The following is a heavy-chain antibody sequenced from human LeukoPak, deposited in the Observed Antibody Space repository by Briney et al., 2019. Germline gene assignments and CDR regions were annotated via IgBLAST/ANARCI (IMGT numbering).Heavy chain of an antibody. J-gene: IGHJ4*02. CDR1: GFTFSDYY. CDR3: ANSKTVAILDC. D-gene: IGHD2-2*02. CDR2: ISSSGSTI. V-gene: IGHV3-11*04. Sequence: PGGSLRLSCAASGFTFSDYYMSWIRQAPGKGLEWVSYISSSGSTIYYADSVKGRFTISRDNAKTSLYLQMNTLGAEDTAVYYCANSKTVAILDCWGQGTLVTVSS.